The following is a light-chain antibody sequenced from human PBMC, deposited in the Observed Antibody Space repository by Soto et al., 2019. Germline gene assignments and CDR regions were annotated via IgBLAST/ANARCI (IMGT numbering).Light chain of an antibody. CDR2: GAS. CDR1: RNINNY. CDR3: QHTYSPPFT. J-gene: IGKJ2*01. Sequence: DIQLTQSPSSLSASVGDRVTITCRASRNINNYVNWYQHKPGKSPNLLIYGASSVQGGVPSRFSASGSGIHFTLTISSPQPEDFATYYCQHTYSPPFTFGQGTKLEIK. V-gene: IGKV1-39*01.